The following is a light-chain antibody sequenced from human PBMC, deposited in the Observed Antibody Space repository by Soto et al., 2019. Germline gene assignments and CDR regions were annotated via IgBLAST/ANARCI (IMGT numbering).Light chain of an antibody. Sequence: QSVLTQPPSVSGAPGQRVTISCTGSSSNIGAGYDVHWYQQLPGTAPKLLIYGNSNRPSGVPDRFSGSKSGTSASLAITGLQAEDEADYYCSSSAGSNNFYVFGTGTKVTVL. J-gene: IGLJ1*01. CDR2: GNS. CDR3: SSSAGSNNFYV. CDR1: SSNIGAGYD. V-gene: IGLV1-40*01.